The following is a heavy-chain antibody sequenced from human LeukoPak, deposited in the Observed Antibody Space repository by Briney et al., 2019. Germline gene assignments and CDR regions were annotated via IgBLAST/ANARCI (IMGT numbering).Heavy chain of an antibody. Sequence: PGGSLRLSCAASGFKFDDYGMRWVRQAPGKGLEGVCDINWNGAWTGYADSVKGRFTISRDNAKNSLYLQMNSLRAEDTALYYCAGYYYDSSRGFDLWGQGTLVTVSA. V-gene: IGHV3-20*04. CDR1: GFKFDDYG. D-gene: IGHD3-22*01. CDR2: INWNGAWT. J-gene: IGHJ5*02. CDR3: AGYYYDSSRGFDL.